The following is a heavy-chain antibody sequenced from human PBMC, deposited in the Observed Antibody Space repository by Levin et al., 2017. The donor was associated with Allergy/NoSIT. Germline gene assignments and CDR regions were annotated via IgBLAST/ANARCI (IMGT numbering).Heavy chain of an antibody. V-gene: IGHV1-8*01. CDR3: ARGGYPPYYYYGMDV. CDR2: MNPNSGNT. Sequence: VASVKVSCKASGYTFTSYDINWVRQATGQGLEWMGWMNPNSGNTGYAQKFQGRVTMTRNTSISTAYMELSSLRSEDTAVYYCARGGYPPYYYYGMDVWGQGTTVTVSS. CDR1: GYTFTSYD. D-gene: IGHD5-18*01. J-gene: IGHJ6*02.